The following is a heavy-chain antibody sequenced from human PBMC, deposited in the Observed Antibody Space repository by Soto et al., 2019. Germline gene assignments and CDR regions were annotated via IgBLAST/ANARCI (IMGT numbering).Heavy chain of an antibody. J-gene: IGHJ6*03. CDR1: GGSISSYY. CDR3: ARSLTARAFWSGYEEPGDYYYYMDV. Sequence: PSETLSLTCTVSGGSISSYYWSWIRQPPGKGLEWIGYIYYSGSTNYNPSLKSRVTISVDTSKNQFSLKLSSVTAADTAVYYCARSLTARAFWSGYEEPGDYYYYMDVWGKGTTVTVSS. V-gene: IGHV4-59*01. D-gene: IGHD3-3*01. CDR2: IYYSGST.